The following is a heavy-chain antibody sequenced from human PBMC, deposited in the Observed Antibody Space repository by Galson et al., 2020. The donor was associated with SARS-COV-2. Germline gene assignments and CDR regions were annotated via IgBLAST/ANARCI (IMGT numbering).Heavy chain of an antibody. CDR3: ARDRVRNSGTAVAGDLDE. CDR2: IYSGAST. V-gene: IGHV3-66*01. D-gene: IGHD6-19*01. Sequence: GGSLRPPCAASGFTFSSNYMSWARQAPGKGLEWVPVIYSGASTYYADSVKGRFTISRDNSKNTLYLQMNSLRAEDTGVYYCARDRVRNSGTAVAGDLDEWGQGTLVTVSS. J-gene: IGHJ4*02. CDR1: GFTFSSNY.